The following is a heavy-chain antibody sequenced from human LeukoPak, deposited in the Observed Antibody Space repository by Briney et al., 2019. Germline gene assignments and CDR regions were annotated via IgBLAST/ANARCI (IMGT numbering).Heavy chain of an antibody. Sequence: GASVKVSCKASGYTFTSYYIYWVRQAPGQGLEWMGWISAYNGNTNYAQKLQGRVTMTTDTSTSTAYMELRSLRSDDTAVYYCARDELVARFDYWGQGTLVTVSS. CDR1: GYTFTSYY. V-gene: IGHV1-18*01. D-gene: IGHD2-15*01. J-gene: IGHJ4*02. CDR3: ARDELVARFDY. CDR2: ISAYNGNT.